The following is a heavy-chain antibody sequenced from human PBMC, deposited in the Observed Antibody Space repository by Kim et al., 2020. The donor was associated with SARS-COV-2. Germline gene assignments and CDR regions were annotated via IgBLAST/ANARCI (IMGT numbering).Heavy chain of an antibody. CDR2: MYFRGTT. V-gene: IGHV4-59*01. D-gene: IGHD1-1*01. J-gene: IGHJ6*02. CDR1: GGAINSYF. Sequence: SETLSLTCTISGGAINSYFWTWMRQPLGKGLEWIGNMYFRGTTNHNPSLKSRVTMSIDPSKNQFSLKLTSVIAADTAVYYFARDRRAGTGCGMDVWGQGT. CDR3: ARDRRAGTGCGMDV.